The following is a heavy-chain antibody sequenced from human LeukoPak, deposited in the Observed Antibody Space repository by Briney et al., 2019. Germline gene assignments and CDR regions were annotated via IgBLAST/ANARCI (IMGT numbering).Heavy chain of an antibody. D-gene: IGHD6-19*01. Sequence: ASVNVSCKVSGYTLTELSMHWVRQAPGKGLEWMGGFDPEDGETIYAQKFQGRVTMTEDTSTDTAYMELSSLRSEDTAVYYCARDKSVAGYFDYWGQGTLVTVSS. CDR2: FDPEDGET. J-gene: IGHJ4*02. CDR3: ARDKSVAGYFDY. CDR1: GYTLTELS. V-gene: IGHV1-24*01.